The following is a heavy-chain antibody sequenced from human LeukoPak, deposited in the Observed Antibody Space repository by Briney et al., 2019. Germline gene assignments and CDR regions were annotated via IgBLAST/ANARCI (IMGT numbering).Heavy chain of an antibody. CDR3: ARDGGRRSIFGVVIMSYFDY. CDR2: ISRNGGST. CDR1: GFTFSSYA. V-gene: IGHV3-64*01. Sequence: PGGSLRLSCAASGFTFSSYAMHWVRQAPGKGLEYVSAISRNGGSTYYANSVKGRFTISRDNSKNMLYLQMGSLRAEDMAVYYCARDGGRRSIFGVVIMSYFDYWGQGTLVTVSS. D-gene: IGHD3-3*01. J-gene: IGHJ4*02.